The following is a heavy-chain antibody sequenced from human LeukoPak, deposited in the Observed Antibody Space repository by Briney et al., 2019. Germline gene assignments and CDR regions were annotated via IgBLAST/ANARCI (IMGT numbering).Heavy chain of an antibody. V-gene: IGHV3-23*01. CDR1: GFTFSSSP. D-gene: IGHD3-22*01. Sequence: AGGSLRLSCAASGFTFSSSPMNWVRQSPARGLEWVSAISGTGGSTSYADSLKGRFTISRDNSKNTLYLQMSSLTVEDTAVYYCAKECGRDYDDRAFDLWGQGTMVTVSS. J-gene: IGHJ3*01. CDR3: AKECGRDYDDRAFDL. CDR2: ISGTGGST.